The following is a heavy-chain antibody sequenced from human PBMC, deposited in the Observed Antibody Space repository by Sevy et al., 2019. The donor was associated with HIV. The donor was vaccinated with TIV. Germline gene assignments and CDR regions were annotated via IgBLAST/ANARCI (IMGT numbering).Heavy chain of an antibody. V-gene: IGHV4-61*01. CDR3: ARDMRYCSGGSCHAFDY. CDR2: IYYSGST. CDR1: GGSVSSGSYY. J-gene: IGHJ4*02. D-gene: IGHD2-15*01. Sequence: SETLSLTCTVSGGSVSSGSYYWSWIRQPPGKGLEWLGYIYYSGSTNYNPSLKSRVTISVDTSKNQFSLKLSSVTAADTAVYYCARDMRYCSGGSCHAFDYWGQGTLVTVSS.